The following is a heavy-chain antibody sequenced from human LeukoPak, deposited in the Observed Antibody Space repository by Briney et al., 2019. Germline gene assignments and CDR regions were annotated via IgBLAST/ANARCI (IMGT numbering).Heavy chain of an antibody. CDR1: GGSFSGYY. Sequence: PSETLSLTCAVYGGSFSGYYWSWIRQPPGKGLEWIGEINYSGSTNYNPSLKSRVTISVDTSKNQFSLKLSSVTAADTAVYYCARERITMVRGVPDDAFDIWGQGTMVTVSS. CDR2: INYSGST. V-gene: IGHV4-34*01. D-gene: IGHD3-10*01. J-gene: IGHJ3*02. CDR3: ARERITMVRGVPDDAFDI.